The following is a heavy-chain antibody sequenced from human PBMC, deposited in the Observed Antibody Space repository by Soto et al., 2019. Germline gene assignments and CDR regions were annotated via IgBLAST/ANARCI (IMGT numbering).Heavy chain of an antibody. D-gene: IGHD2-15*01. CDR3: ARRAXYGGNAEFDY. V-gene: IGHV4-4*02. CDR2: IYHSGST. CDR1: GGSISSSNW. Sequence: QVQLQESGPGLVKPSGTLSLTCAVSGGSISSSNWWSWVRQPPGKGLEWIGEIYHSGSTNYNPSLKSRVTIXVDKSXXXXSXKXXXXXXXXTXVYYCARRAXYGGNAEFDYWGQGTLVTVSS. J-gene: IGHJ4*02.